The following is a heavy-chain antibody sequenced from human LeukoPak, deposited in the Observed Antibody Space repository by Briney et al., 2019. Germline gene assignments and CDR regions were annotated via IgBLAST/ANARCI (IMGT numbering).Heavy chain of an antibody. V-gene: IGHV4-34*01. J-gene: IGHJ4*02. Sequence: PSETLSLTCAVYGGSFSGYYWSWIRQPPGKGLEWIGEINHSGSTNYNPSLKSRVTISVDTSKNQFSLKLSSVTAADTAVYYCLGSQRRDYDILTGSDWGQGTLVTVSS. D-gene: IGHD3-9*01. CDR3: LGSQRRDYDILTGSD. CDR2: INHSGST. CDR1: GGSFSGYY.